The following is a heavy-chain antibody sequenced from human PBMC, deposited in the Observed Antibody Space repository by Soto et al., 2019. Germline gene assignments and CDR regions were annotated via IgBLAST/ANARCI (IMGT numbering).Heavy chain of an antibody. J-gene: IGHJ4*02. Sequence: SETLSLTCTVSGGSISSSSYYWGWIRQPPGKGLEWIGSIYYSGSTYYNPSLKSRVTISVDTSKNQFSLKLSSVTAADTAVYYCARRTPRYCSGGSCYYFDYWGQGTLVTVSS. V-gene: IGHV4-39*07. CDR1: GGSISSSSYY. D-gene: IGHD2-15*01. CDR3: ARRTPRYCSGGSCYYFDY. CDR2: IYYSGST.